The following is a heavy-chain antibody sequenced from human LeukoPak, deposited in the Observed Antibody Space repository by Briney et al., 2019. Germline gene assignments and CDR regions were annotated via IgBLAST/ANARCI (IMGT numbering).Heavy chain of an antibody. CDR1: GFTFSSYE. D-gene: IGHD6-19*01. V-gene: IGHV3-43*02. J-gene: IGHJ4*02. CDR2: ISGDGGST. Sequence: PGGSLRLSCAASGFTFSSYEMNWVRQAPGKGLEWVSLISGDGGSTFYADSVKGRFTISRDNSKNSLYLQMNSLRSDDTALYYCARESESSGWYDYWGQGTLVTVSS. CDR3: ARESESSGWYDY.